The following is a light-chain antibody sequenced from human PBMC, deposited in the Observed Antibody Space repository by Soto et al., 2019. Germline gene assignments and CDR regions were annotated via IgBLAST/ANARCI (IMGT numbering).Light chain of an antibody. Sequence: QSALAQPASVSGSPGQSITIPCTGTTSDIGTYNYVSWYQQHPGKAPKLIIYEVSKRPSGVPDRFSGSKSGNTASLTVSGLQAEDEADYYCSSYAGRNNFYVFGTGTKVTVL. CDR1: TSDIGTYNY. J-gene: IGLJ1*01. V-gene: IGLV2-8*01. CDR3: SSYAGRNNFYV. CDR2: EVS.